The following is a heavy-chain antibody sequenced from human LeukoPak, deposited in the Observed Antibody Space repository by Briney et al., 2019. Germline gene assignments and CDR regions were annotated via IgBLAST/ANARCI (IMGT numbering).Heavy chain of an antibody. CDR3: ARDPYYYDSSGYEDI. V-gene: IGHV3-7*01. Sequence: GGSLRLSCAASGFTFSSYWMSWVRQAPGKGLEWVANIKQDGSEKYYVDSVKGRFTISRDNAKNSLYLQMNSLRAEDTAVYYCARDPYYYDSSGYEDIWGQGTMVTVSS. D-gene: IGHD3-22*01. CDR1: GFTFSSYW. J-gene: IGHJ3*02. CDR2: IKQDGSEK.